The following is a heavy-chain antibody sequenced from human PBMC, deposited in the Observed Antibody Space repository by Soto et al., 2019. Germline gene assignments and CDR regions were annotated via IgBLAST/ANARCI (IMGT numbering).Heavy chain of an antibody. J-gene: IGHJ3*02. V-gene: IGHV1-3*01. Sequence: ASVKVSCKASGYTFTNYSMHWVRQAPGQRLEWMGWINAGNGNTKYSQKFQGRVTITRDTSTSTAYMELSSLRSEDTAVYYCARAGHYYDSSGYLDAFDIWGQGTMVTVSS. CDR2: INAGNGNT. CDR3: ARAGHYYDSSGYLDAFDI. CDR1: GYTFTNYS. D-gene: IGHD3-22*01.